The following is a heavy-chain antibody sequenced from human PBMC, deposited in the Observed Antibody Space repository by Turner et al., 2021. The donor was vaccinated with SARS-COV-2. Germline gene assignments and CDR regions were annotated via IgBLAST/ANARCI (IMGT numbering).Heavy chain of an antibody. Sequence: QVQLVESGGGVVQPGRSLRLSCAAAGFTFSSYGMHWVRQAPGKGLEWVAVISYDGSNKYYADSVKGRFNISRDNSKNTLYLQMNSLRAEDTAVYYCAKMGGVYCSGGNCYSGRLDYWGQGTLVTVSS. CDR1: GFTFSSYG. V-gene: IGHV3-30*18. CDR2: ISYDGSNK. J-gene: IGHJ4*02. CDR3: AKMGGVYCSGGNCYSGRLDY. D-gene: IGHD2-15*01.